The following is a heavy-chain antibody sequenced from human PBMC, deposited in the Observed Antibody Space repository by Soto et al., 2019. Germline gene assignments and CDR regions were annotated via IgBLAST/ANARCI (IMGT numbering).Heavy chain of an antibody. Sequence: GGSLRLSCAASGFTFSSYAMSWVRQAPGKGLEWVSAISGSGGSTYYADSVKGRFTISRDNSKNTLYLQMNSLRAEDTAVYYCAKSYCGGDCYQSLDVWGQGTTVTVSS. CDR3: AKSYCGGDCYQSLDV. CDR1: GFTFSSYA. D-gene: IGHD2-21*02. V-gene: IGHV3-23*01. J-gene: IGHJ6*02. CDR2: ISGSGGST.